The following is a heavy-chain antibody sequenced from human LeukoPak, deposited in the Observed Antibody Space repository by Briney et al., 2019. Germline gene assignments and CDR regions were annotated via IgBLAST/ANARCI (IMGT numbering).Heavy chain of an antibody. D-gene: IGHD3-16*02. J-gene: IGHJ3*02. CDR2: IYSGGST. Sequence: GGSLRLSCAASGFTVSSNYMSWVRQAPGKGLEWVSVIYSGGSTYYADSVKGRFTISRDNSKNTLYLQMNSLRAEDTAVYYCARLRLSDAFDIWGQGTMVTVSS. CDR1: GFTVSSNY. V-gene: IGHV3-66*04. CDR3: ARLRLSDAFDI.